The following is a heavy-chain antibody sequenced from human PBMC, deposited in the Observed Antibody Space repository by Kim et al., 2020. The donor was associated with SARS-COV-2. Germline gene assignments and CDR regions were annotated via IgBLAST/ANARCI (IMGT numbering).Heavy chain of an antibody. J-gene: IGHJ4*02. CDR1: GYTFTSYG. CDR3: ARTHYDYVWGSYRPPGIDY. Sequence: ASVKVSCKASGYTFTSYGISWVRQAPGQGLEWMGWISAYNGNTNYAQKLQGRVTMTTDTSTSTAYMELRSLRSDDTAVYYCARTHYDYVWGSYRPPGIDYWGQGTLVTVSS. CDR2: ISAYNGNT. D-gene: IGHD3-16*02. V-gene: IGHV1-18*04.